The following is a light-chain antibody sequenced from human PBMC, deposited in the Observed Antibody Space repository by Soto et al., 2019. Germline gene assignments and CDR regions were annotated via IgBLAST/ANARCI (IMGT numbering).Light chain of an antibody. CDR3: SSYTSSSIWV. CDR1: SSDVGGYNY. J-gene: IGLJ3*02. V-gene: IGLV2-14*01. CDR2: EVS. Sequence: QAVVTQPASVSGSPGQSITISCTGTSSDVGGYNYVSWYQQHPGKAPKLMIYEVSNRPSGVSNRFSGSKSGNTASLTISGLQAEDEADYYCSSYTSSSIWVFGGGTKVTVL.